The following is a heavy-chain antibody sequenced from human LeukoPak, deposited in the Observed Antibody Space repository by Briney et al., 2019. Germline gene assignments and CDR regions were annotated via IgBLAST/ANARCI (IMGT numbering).Heavy chain of an antibody. J-gene: IGHJ5*02. CDR2: VYYSGST. V-gene: IGHV4-59*01. CDR3: ARELDGNGGWFDP. CDR1: GDSISDYY. Sequence: KPSETLSLTCTVSGDSISDYYWSWIRQSPGKGLEWIGEVYYSGSTHYNPSLKSRVTISLDTSKNQFSLRLRSVTSADMAVYYCARELDGNGGWFDPWGQGILVTVSS. D-gene: IGHD5-24*01.